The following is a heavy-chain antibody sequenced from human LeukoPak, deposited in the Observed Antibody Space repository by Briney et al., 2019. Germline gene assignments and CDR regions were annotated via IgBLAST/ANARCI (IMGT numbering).Heavy chain of an antibody. CDR1: GGSISSYY. CDR2: IYYSGST. Sequence: PSETLSLTCTVSGGSISSYYWSWIRQPPGKGPEWIGYIYYSGSTNYNPSLKSRVTISVDTSKNQFSLKLSSVTAADTAVYYCARGHGGGWPFDYWGQGTLVTVSS. D-gene: IGHD6-19*01. J-gene: IGHJ4*02. V-gene: IGHV4-59*01. CDR3: ARGHGGGWPFDY.